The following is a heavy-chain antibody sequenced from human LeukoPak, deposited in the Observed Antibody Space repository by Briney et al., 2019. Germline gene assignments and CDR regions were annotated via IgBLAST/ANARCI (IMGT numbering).Heavy chain of an antibody. CDR2: IYYSGST. CDR1: GGSISSYY. J-gene: IGHJ5*02. V-gene: IGHV4-59*01. D-gene: IGHD5-12*01. CDR3: AREKWLRFSDP. Sequence: SETLSLTCTVSGGSISSYYWSWIRQPPGKGLEWIGYIYYSGSTNYNPSLKSRVTISVDTSKNQFSLKLSSVTAADTAVYYCAREKWLRFSDPWGQGTLVTVSS.